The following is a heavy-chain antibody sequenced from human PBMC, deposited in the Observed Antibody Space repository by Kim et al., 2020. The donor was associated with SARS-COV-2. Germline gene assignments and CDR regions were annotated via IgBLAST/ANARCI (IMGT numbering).Heavy chain of an antibody. J-gene: IGHJ4*02. Sequence: SETLSLTCTVSGGSISSSSYYWGWIRQPPGKGLEWIGSIYYSGSTYCNPSLKSRVTISVDTSKNQFSLKLTSVTAADTAVYYCARRYGAVTTRKPFDYWGQGTLVTVSS. D-gene: IGHD4-17*01. CDR1: GGSISSSSYY. CDR3: ARRYGAVTTRKPFDY. V-gene: IGHV4-39*07. CDR2: IYYSGST.